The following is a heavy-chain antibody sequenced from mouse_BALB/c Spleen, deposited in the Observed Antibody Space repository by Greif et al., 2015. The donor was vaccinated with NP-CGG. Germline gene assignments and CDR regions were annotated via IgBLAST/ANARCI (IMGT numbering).Heavy chain of an antibody. V-gene: IGHV1-67*01. CDR2: ISTYYGNT. Sequence: QVQLQQSGPELVRPGVSVKISCKGSSYTFTDYAMHWVKQSHAKSLEWIGVISTYYGNTNYNQKFKGKATMTVDKSSSTAYMELARLTSEDSAVYYCARDGLDYWGQGTTLTVSS. CDR3: ARDGLDY. D-gene: IGHD2-3*01. CDR1: SYTFTDYA. J-gene: IGHJ2*01.